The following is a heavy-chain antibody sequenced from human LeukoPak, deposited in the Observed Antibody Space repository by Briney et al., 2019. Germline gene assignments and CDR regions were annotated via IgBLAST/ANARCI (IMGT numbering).Heavy chain of an antibody. J-gene: IGHJ4*02. V-gene: IGHV4-59*12. D-gene: IGHD2/OR15-2a*01. CDR3: ALGRATLSSPFDY. CDR1: GGSISSYY. Sequence: SETLSLTCTVSGGSISSYYWSWIRQPPGKGLEWIGYIYYSGSTNYNPSLKSRVTISVDTSKNQFSLKLSSVTAADTAVYYCALGRATLSSPFDYWGQGTLVTVSS. CDR2: IYYSGST.